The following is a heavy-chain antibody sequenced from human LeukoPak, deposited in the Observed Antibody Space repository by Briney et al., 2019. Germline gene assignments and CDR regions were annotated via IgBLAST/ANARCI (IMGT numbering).Heavy chain of an antibody. V-gene: IGHV4-59*01. D-gene: IGHD6-13*01. Sequence: SETLSLTCTVSGGSISSYYWSWFRQPPGKGLEWIGYIYYSGSTNYNPSLKSRVTISVDTSKNQFSLKPSSVTAADTAVYYCARGSIAAAPFDYWGQGTLVTVSS. CDR1: GGSISSYY. CDR2: IYYSGST. J-gene: IGHJ4*02. CDR3: ARGSIAAAPFDY.